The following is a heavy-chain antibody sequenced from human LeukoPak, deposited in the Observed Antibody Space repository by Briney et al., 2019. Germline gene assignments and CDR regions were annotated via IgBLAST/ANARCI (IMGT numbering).Heavy chain of an antibody. V-gene: IGHV3-48*01. Sequence: GGSLRLSCAASGFTFSSYSMNWVRQAPGKGLEWISYISSSSSTMYYADSVKGRFTISRDNAKNSLYLQMNSLRAEDTAVYYCAKALYWYFDLWGRGTLVTVSS. CDR1: GFTFSSYS. D-gene: IGHD3-3*02. CDR3: AKALYWYFDL. CDR2: ISSSSSTM. J-gene: IGHJ2*01.